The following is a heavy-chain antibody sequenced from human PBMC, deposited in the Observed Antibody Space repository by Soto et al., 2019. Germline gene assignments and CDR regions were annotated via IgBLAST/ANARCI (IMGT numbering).Heavy chain of an antibody. Sequence: XVKVSCKASGYTFTSYAMHWVRHAPGQRLEWMGWINAGNGNTKYSQKFQGRVTFTRDTSASTAYMELSSLKSEDTAVYYCARGPPGSGPNFDNWGQGTLVTVSS. CDR3: ARGPPGSGPNFDN. CDR1: GYTFTSYA. CDR2: INAGNGNT. V-gene: IGHV1-3*01. D-gene: IGHD2-15*01. J-gene: IGHJ4*02.